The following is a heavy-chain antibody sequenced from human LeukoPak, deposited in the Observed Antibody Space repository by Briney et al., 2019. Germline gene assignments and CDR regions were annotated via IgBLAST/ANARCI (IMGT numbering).Heavy chain of an antibody. D-gene: IGHD6-19*01. V-gene: IGHV3-23*01. CDR1: GFTFSSYA. J-gene: IGHJ4*02. CDR2: ISGSGGST. CDR3: AKDIRVAGTFDY. Sequence: PGGSLRLSCAASGFTFSSYAMSWVRQAPGKGLEWVSAISGSGGSTYYADSVKGRFTISRDNTKNTLYLQMNSLRAEDTAVYYCAKDIRVAGTFDYWGQGTLVTVSS.